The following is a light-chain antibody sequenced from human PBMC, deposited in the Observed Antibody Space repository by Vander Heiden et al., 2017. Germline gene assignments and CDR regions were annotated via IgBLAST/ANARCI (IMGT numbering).Light chain of an antibody. Sequence: EIVMTQSPATLSVSPGEGATLSCRASQSVSSNLAWYQQKPGQAPRLLIYGASTRATGIPARFSRSGYGTEFTLTISRRHSEDFAVYYCQQDKNWPALTFGAGTKVEIK. J-gene: IGKJ4*01. CDR1: QSVSSN. CDR2: GAS. CDR3: QQDKNWPALT. V-gene: IGKV3-15*01.